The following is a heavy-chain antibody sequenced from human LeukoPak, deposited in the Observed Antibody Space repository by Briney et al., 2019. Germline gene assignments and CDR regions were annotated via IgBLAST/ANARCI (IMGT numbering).Heavy chain of an antibody. CDR3: ARDSKFAFWFDP. CDR1: GGSISNYY. Sequence: PSETLSLTCTVSGGSISNYYWSWIRQPPGKGLEWIGYIYYSGTTNFNPSLKSRVMISVDTSKNQFSLRLTSVTAADTAVYYCARDSKFAFWFDPWGQGTLVTVSS. J-gene: IGHJ5*02. V-gene: IGHV4-59*01. CDR2: IYYSGTT. D-gene: IGHD4-11*01.